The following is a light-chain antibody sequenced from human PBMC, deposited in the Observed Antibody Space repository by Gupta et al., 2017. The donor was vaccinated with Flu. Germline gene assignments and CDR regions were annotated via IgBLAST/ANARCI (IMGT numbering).Light chain of an antibody. CDR2: KDK. Sequence: GQTAKITGSRDEVSNKCACWYRQKAGQAPVMLIYKDKRRPSEIPERFSGSRSGTTVTLTIRGVQAEDEADYYCLSGEKTNSYQVFGGGTRLAV. CDR3: LSGEKTNSYQV. J-gene: IGLJ2*01. CDR1: EVSNKC. V-gene: IGLV3-25*03.